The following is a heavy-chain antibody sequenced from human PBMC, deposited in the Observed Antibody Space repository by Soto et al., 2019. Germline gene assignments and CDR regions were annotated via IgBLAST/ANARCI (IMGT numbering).Heavy chain of an antibody. V-gene: IGHV4-31*03. CDR1: GVSISSGGYY. CDR3: ASVIGGDSECYFDF. J-gene: IGHJ4*02. CDR2: IYYSGRT. Sequence: PSETLSLTCTVSGVSISSGGYYWSWIRQHPGKCLEWIGNIYYSGRTYYNPSLKSRVILSVDTSKNHFSLTLRSVTAADSAMYYCASVIGGDSECYFDFWGQGALVTVYS. D-gene: IGHD2-21*02.